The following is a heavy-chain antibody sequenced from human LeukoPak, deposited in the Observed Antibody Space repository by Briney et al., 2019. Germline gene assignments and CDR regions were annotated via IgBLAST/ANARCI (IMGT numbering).Heavy chain of an antibody. CDR2: INLNGGST. CDR3: ARASEGLKLLPSFFDY. V-gene: IGHV3-20*04. D-gene: IGHD2/OR15-2a*01. J-gene: IGHJ4*02. CDR1: GFTFDDYG. Sequence: GGSLRLSCAASGFTFDDYGMSWVRQAPGKGLEWVSGINLNGGSTGYADSVKGRFTISRDNAKNSLYLQMNSLRAEDTALYYCARASEGLKLLPSFFDYWGQGTLVTVSS.